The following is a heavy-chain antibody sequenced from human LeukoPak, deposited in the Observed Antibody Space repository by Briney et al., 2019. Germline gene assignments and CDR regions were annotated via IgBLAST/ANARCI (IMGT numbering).Heavy chain of an antibody. CDR1: GGTFSSYA. J-gene: IGHJ4*02. D-gene: IGHD2-21*02. CDR3: AREVVTAIQYYFDY. CDR2: IIPIFGIA. V-gene: IGHV1-69*04. Sequence: SVKVSCKASGGTFSSYAISWVRQAPGQGLEWMGRIIPIFGIANYAQKFQGRVTITADKSTSTAYMELSSLRSEDTAVYYCAREVVTAIQYYFDYWGQGTLVTVSS.